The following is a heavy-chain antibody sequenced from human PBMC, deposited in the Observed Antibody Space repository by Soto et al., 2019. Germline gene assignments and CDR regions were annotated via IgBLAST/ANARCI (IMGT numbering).Heavy chain of an antibody. J-gene: IGHJ4*02. CDR3: ARSIVVVPALDY. CDR2: IYHSGST. Sequence: SETLSLTCAVSGGSISSGGYSWSWIRQPPGKGLEWIGYIYHSGSTYYNPSLKSRVNITRDTSASTAYMELSSLRSEDTAVYYCARSIVVVPALDYWGQGTLVTVSS. D-gene: IGHD2-21*02. V-gene: IGHV4-30-2*03. CDR1: GGSISSGGYS.